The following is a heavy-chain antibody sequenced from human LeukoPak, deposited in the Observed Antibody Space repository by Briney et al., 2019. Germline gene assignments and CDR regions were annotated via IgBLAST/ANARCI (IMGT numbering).Heavy chain of an antibody. CDR2: INHNGNVN. CDR3: TRRLDE. CDR1: GFTFSSYW. Sequence: GGSLRLSCAASGFTFSSYWMNWARQAPGEGLEWVASINHNGNVNYYVDSVKGRFTISRDNAKNSLYLQMNGLRVEDTAVYYCTRRLDEWGQGTLVTVSS. V-gene: IGHV3-7*01. D-gene: IGHD3-16*01. J-gene: IGHJ4*02.